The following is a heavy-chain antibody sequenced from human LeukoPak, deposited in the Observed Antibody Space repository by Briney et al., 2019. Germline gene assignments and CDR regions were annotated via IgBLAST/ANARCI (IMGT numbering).Heavy chain of an antibody. D-gene: IGHD3-10*01. V-gene: IGHV3-74*01. CDR1: GFTFSGHW. CDR2: TNSDGSSR. Sequence: PGGSLRLSCAVSGFTFSGHWMFWVRQAPGKGLEWVSSTNSDGSSRGYTDSVKGRFTISRDNSKNTLYLQMNSLRAEDTAVYYCAKSGYGSGSFPSNYYYMDVWGKGTTVTISS. J-gene: IGHJ6*03. CDR3: AKSGYGSGSFPSNYYYMDV.